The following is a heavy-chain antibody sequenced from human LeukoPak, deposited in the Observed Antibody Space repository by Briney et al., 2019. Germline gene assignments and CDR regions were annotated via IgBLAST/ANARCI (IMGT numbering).Heavy chain of an antibody. D-gene: IGHD1-26*01. Sequence: GGSLRLSCAASGFIFSSYAMHWVRQAPGKGLEWVAVISYDGINKYYADSMKGRFTISRDNSKNTLYLQMNSLRAEDTAVYYCARGVGATRGYYFDYWGQGTLVTVSS. CDR3: ARGVGATRGYYFDY. CDR1: GFIFSSYA. J-gene: IGHJ4*02. V-gene: IGHV3-30-3*01. CDR2: ISYDGINK.